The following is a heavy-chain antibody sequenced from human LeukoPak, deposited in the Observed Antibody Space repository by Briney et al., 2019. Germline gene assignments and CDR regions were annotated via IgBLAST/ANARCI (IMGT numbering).Heavy chain of an antibody. CDR3: ARDYSGNALGGY. J-gene: IGHJ4*02. Sequence: QSGGSLRLSCAASGFTFSTYGMHWVRQAPGKGLEWVAVIYYDGSTKYYEDSVKGRFTISRDNSKNTLHLQMNSLRAEDTAVYYCARDYSGNALGGYWGQGTLVTVSS. CDR1: GFTFSTYG. V-gene: IGHV3-33*01. CDR2: IYYDGSTK. D-gene: IGHD1-26*01.